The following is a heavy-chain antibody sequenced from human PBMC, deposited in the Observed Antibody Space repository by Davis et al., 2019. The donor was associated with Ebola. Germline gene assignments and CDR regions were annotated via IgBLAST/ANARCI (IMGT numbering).Heavy chain of an antibody. Sequence: PGGSLRLSCAASGFTFSSYSMNWVRQAPGKGLEWDSSISSSSSYIYYADSVKGRFTISRDNAKNSLYLQMNSLRAEDTALYYCAKERYGGDAFDIWGQGTMVTVSS. CDR1: GFTFSSYS. J-gene: IGHJ3*02. CDR3: AKERYGGDAFDI. D-gene: IGHD4-23*01. CDR2: ISSSSSYI. V-gene: IGHV3-21*04.